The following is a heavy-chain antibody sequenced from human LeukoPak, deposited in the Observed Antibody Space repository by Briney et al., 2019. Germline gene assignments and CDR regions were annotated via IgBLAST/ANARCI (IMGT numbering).Heavy chain of an antibody. CDR1: GFTFSSNY. Sequence: GGSLRLPCVASGFTFSSNYMSWVRQAPGKGLEWVSVIYSGGSTYYADSVKGRFTISRDNSKNTLYLQMNSLRAEHTAVYYCAREGEDYYDSSGYYFDYWGQGTLVTVSS. CDR2: IYSGGST. CDR3: AREGEDYYDSSGYYFDY. J-gene: IGHJ4*02. D-gene: IGHD3-22*01. V-gene: IGHV3-53*01.